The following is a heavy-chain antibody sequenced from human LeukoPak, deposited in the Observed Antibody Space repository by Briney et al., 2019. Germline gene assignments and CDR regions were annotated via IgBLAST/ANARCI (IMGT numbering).Heavy chain of an antibody. CDR2: ISHVGSNK. CDR3: ARDFLRRGYDFWSGYYDY. D-gene: IGHD3-3*01. CDR1: GFTFSSFV. Sequence: PGGSLRLSCAASGFTFSSFVMPWVRQAPGKGLEWVAVISHVGSNKYYADSVQGRFSISRDNSKNTLYLQMNSLRAEDTAVYYCARDFLRRGYDFWSGYYDYWGQGTLVTVSS. J-gene: IGHJ4*02. V-gene: IGHV3-30-3*01.